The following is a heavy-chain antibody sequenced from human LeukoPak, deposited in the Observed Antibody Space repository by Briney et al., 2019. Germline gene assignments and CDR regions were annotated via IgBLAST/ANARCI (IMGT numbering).Heavy chain of an antibody. Sequence: TGGSLRLSCAASGFAFSSYAMSWVRQAPGKGLEWVSAISGSGGSTYYADSVKGRFTISRDNSKNTLYLQMNSLRAEDTAVYYCAKARGGYSLYYFDYWGQGTLVTVSS. J-gene: IGHJ4*02. D-gene: IGHD3-22*01. V-gene: IGHV3-23*01. CDR1: GFAFSSYA. CDR3: AKARGGYSLYYFDY. CDR2: ISGSGGST.